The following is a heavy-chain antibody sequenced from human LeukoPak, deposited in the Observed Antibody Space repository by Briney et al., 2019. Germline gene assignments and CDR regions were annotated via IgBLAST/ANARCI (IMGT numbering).Heavy chain of an antibody. CDR2: ISWNSGSI. CDR1: GFTFDDYA. D-gene: IGHD1-26*01. CDR3: AWLSGSYGYFDY. J-gene: IGHJ4*02. V-gene: IGHV3-9*01. Sequence: GGSLRLSCAASGFTFDDYAMHWVRQAPGKGLEWVSGISWNSGSIGYADSVKGRFTISRDNAKNSLYLQMNSLRAEDTAIYYCAWLSGSYGYFDYWGQGTLVTVSS.